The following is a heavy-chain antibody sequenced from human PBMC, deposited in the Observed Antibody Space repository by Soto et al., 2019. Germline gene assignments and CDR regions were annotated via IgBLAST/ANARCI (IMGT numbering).Heavy chain of an antibody. J-gene: IGHJ4*02. CDR2: IYYSGST. CDR1: GGSISSYY. V-gene: IGHV4-59*08. D-gene: IGHD7-27*01. CDR3: ARRWGRTFDY. Sequence: QVQLQESGPGLVKPSETLSLTCTVSGGSISSYYWSWIRQPTGKGLEWIGYIYYSGSTNYNPSLKSRVTISVDPSKNQFSLTLSSVTAADTAVYYCARRWGRTFDYWGQGTLVTVSS.